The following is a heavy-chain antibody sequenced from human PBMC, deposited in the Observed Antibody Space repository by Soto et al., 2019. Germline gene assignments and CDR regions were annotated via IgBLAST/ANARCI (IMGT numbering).Heavy chain of an antibody. J-gene: IGHJ5*02. CDR1: GGSINNDNYY. V-gene: IGHV4-39*01. CDR3: ARQDDFWSGSGWFDP. D-gene: IGHD3-3*01. CDR2: IFYNGFT. Sequence: QLQLQESGPGLVKPSETLSLTCTVSGGSINNDNYYWGWIRQPPGKGLEWIGIIFYNGFTYYSPSLKSRVTISVDTSKNQFSLKLTSVTAADAAVYYCARQDDFWSGSGWFDPWGQETLVTVSS.